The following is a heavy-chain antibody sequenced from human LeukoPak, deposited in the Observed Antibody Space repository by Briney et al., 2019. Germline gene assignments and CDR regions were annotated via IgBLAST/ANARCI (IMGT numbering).Heavy chain of an antibody. J-gene: IGHJ3*02. CDR3: ARGVAGLVRGDAFDI. CDR2: ISAYNGNT. Sequence: ASVKVSSKASGYTFTSYGISWVRQAPGQGLEWMGLISAYNGNTNYAQKLQGRVTMTTDTSTSTAYMELRSLRSDDTAVYYCARGVAGLVRGDAFDIWGQGTMVTVSS. D-gene: IGHD3-10*01. V-gene: IGHV1-18*04. CDR1: GYTFTSYG.